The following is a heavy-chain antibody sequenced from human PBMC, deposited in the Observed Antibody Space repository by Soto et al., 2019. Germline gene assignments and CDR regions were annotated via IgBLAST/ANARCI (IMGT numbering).Heavy chain of an antibody. CDR3: ARGYCSSTSCRNHLGY. Sequence: QVQLVQSGAEVKKPGASVKVSCKASGYTFTGYYMHWVRQAPGQGLEWMGWINPNRGGTNYSQKFQGSVTMTRDTSISTAYMELSRLRSDDTAEYYCARGYCSSTSCRNHLGYCGQGTLVTDSS. CDR2: INPNRGGT. J-gene: IGHJ4*02. CDR1: GYTFTGYY. D-gene: IGHD2-2*01. V-gene: IGHV1-2*02.